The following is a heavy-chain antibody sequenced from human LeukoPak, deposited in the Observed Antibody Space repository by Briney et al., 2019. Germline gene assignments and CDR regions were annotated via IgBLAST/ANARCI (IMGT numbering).Heavy chain of an antibody. CDR3: ASSLNYDYVWGSYRHFDY. D-gene: IGHD3-16*02. CDR1: GGTFSSYA. V-gene: IGHV1-69*04. Sequence: SVKVSCKASGGTFSSYAISWVRQAPGQGLEWVGRIIPILGIANYAQKFQGRVTITADKSTSTAYMELSSLRSEDTAVYYCASSLNYDYVWGSYRHFDYWGQGTLVTVSS. CDR2: IIPILGIA. J-gene: IGHJ4*02.